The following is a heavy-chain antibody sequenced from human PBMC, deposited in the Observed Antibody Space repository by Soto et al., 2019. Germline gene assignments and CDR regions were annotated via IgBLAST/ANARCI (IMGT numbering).Heavy chain of an antibody. CDR2: ISGIGGSA. V-gene: IGHV3-23*01. D-gene: IGHD2-2*01. CDR1: GFNFSNYA. J-gene: IGHJ4*02. CDR3: AKGSLGYCSGAICYFFDF. Sequence: GGTLRLSCAASGFNFSNYAMSWVRQSPGKGLEWVSTISGIGGSAYYEDFVKGRFTISRDSSKNTLYLQMTSLRAEDPAIYYCAKGSLGYCSGAICYFFDFWGQGTLVTVSS.